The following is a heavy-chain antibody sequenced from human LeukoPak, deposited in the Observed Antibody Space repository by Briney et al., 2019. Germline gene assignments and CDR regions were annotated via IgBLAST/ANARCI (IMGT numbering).Heavy chain of an antibody. D-gene: IGHD5-18*01. CDR1: GFTFSSYA. CDR3: TRVDTATFDY. J-gene: IGHJ4*02. V-gene: IGHV3-49*04. Sequence: PGGSLRLSCAASGFTFSSYAMHWVRQAPGKGLEWVSFIRSQAYGGTTEYAASVKGRFTITRDDSRSIAYLQMNSLKNEDTAVYYCTRVDTATFDYWGQGTLVTVSS. CDR2: IRSQAYGGTT.